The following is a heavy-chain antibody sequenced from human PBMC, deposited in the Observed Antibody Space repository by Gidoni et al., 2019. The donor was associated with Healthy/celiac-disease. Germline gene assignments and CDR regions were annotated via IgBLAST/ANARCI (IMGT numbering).Heavy chain of an antibody. CDR3: ARCYYDSSGYYPDY. D-gene: IGHD3-22*01. V-gene: IGHV3-53*01. Sequence: EVKLVESGGGLIQPGGSLRLSCAASGFTVSSNYMSWVRQAPGKGLEWVSVIYSGGSTYYADSVKGRFTISRDNSKNTLYLQMNSLRAEDTAVYYCARCYYDSSGYYPDYWGQGTLVTVSS. CDR1: GFTVSSNY. CDR2: IYSGGST. J-gene: IGHJ4*02.